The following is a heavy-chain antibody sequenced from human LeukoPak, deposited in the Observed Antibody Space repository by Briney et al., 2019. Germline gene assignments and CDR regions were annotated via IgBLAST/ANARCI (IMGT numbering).Heavy chain of an antibody. CDR3: TRYYDYVWGSYRYIDY. Sequence: SLRLSCTASGFSFGDYAMSWVRPAPGKGLEWVGFIRSKTYGGTTEYAASVKGRFTISRDDSESIAHLQMNSLKTEDTAVYYRTRYYDYVWGSYRYIDYWGQGTLVTVSS. CDR1: GFSFGDYA. V-gene: IGHV3-49*04. J-gene: IGHJ4*02. D-gene: IGHD3-16*02. CDR2: IRSKTYGGTT.